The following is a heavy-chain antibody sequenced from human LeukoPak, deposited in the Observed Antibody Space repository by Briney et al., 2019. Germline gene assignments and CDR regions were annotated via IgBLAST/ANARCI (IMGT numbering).Heavy chain of an antibody. V-gene: IGHV3-23*01. CDR2: ISGGGGVRT. CDR3: AKASRQGAVASPLDY. J-gene: IGHJ4*02. D-gene: IGHD6-19*01. Sequence: PGGSLRLSCAASGFTFSSYAMSWVRQAPGKGLEWVSAISGGGGVRTYYADSVKGRFTISRDNSKDTLFLQMNSLRAEDTAVYYCAKASRQGAVASPLDYWGQGTLVTVSS. CDR1: GFTFSSYA.